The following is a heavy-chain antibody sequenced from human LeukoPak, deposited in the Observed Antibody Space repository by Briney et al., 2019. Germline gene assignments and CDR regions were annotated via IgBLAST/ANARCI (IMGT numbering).Heavy chain of an antibody. CDR1: GYTFTGYY. CDR2: INPNSGGT. CDR3: ARVKESADIAAAGDP. Sequence: GASVKVSCKASGYTFTGYYMHWVRQAPGQGLEWMGWINPNSGGTNYAQKFQGRATMTRDTSISTAYMELSRLRSDDTAVYYCARVKESADIAAAGDPWGQGTMVTVSS. V-gene: IGHV1-2*02. D-gene: IGHD6-13*01. J-gene: IGHJ3*01.